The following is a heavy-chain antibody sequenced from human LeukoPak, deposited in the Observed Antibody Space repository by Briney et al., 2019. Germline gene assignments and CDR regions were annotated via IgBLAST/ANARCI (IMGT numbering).Heavy chain of an antibody. CDR1: GGSISSYY. V-gene: IGHV4-4*07. CDR3: ARQIAVAGQAGFDY. Sequence: SETLSLTCTVSGGSISSYYWTWIRRPAGKGLEWIGRIYTTGSTNYNPSLNSRVTMSVDTSKKQFSLKLSSVTAADTAVYYCARQIAVAGQAGFDYWGQGTLVTVSS. J-gene: IGHJ4*02. CDR2: IYTTGST. D-gene: IGHD6-19*01.